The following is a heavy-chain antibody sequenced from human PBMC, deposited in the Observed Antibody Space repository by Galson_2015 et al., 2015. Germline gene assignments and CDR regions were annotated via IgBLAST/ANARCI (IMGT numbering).Heavy chain of an antibody. D-gene: IGHD1-20*01. CDR2: IGTAGDT. J-gene: IGHJ3*02. CDR1: GFTFSSYD. Sequence: SLRLSCAASGFTFSSYDMHWVRQAAGKGLEWVSAIGTAGDTYYPGSVKGRFTISRENAKNSLYLQMNSLRAGDTAVYYCARGGSRYNWNDGAFDIWGQGTMVTVSS. CDR3: ARGGSRYNWNDGAFDI. V-gene: IGHV3-13*01.